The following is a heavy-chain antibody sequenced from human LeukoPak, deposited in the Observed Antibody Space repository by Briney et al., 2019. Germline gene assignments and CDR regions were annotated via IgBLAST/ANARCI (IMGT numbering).Heavy chain of an antibody. CDR2: IRDDGSNK. J-gene: IGHJ4*02. CDR1: GFTFSSYG. V-gene: IGHV3-30*02. D-gene: IGHD3-3*01. CDR3: AKDHEWLFPYYFDF. Sequence: GGSLRLSCAASGFTFSSYGVNGVRQAPGKGLEWVAFIRDDGSNKHYAHSVKGRFTISRDNSKNTLYLQMSSLRAEDTAVYYCAKDHEWLFPYYFDFWGQGTLVTVSS.